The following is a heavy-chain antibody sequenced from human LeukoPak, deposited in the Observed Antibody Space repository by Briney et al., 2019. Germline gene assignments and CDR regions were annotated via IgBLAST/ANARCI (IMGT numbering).Heavy chain of an antibody. CDR2: ISYDGSNK. CDR1: VFTFSSYA. D-gene: IGHD3-22*01. V-gene: IGHV3-30-3*01. Sequence: GRSLRLSCAASVFTFSSYAMHWVRQAPGKGLEWVAVISYDGSNKYYADSVKGRFTISRDNSKNTLYLQMNSLRAEDTAVYYCARDYYDSSGYYSLYYYYYGMDVWGQGTTVTVSS. J-gene: IGHJ6*02. CDR3: ARDYYDSSGYYSLYYYYYGMDV.